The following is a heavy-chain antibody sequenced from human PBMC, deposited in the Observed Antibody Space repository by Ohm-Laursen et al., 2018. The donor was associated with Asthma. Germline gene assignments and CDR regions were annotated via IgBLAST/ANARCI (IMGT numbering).Heavy chain of an antibody. V-gene: IGHV3-23*01. D-gene: IGHD1-26*01. J-gene: IGHJ4*02. CDR1: GFTFSSYA. CDR2: ISSNGGST. Sequence: SLRLSCTASGFTFSSYAMSWVRQAPGKGLEWVSGISSNGGSTQYADSVKGRFTISRDNSKNTLYLQMNSLRAEDTAVYYCAKDLGSWISGSYLNWGQGTLVTVSS. CDR3: AKDLGSWISGSYLN.